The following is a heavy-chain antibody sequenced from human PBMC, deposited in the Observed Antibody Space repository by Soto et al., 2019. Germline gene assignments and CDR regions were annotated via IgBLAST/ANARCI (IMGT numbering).Heavy chain of an antibody. V-gene: IGHV3-7*05. J-gene: IGHJ4*02. Sequence: EVQLVESGGGLVQPGGSLTLSCAASGFTFGSYWMGWVRQAPGKGLEWVATIKQDGSEKYYMDSVKGRFTISRDNAKKPLYLDMICLRADDTVLYYCVRAGDDLWGLGTLVTVS. CDR1: GFTFGSYW. CDR2: IKQDGSEK. CDR3: VRAGDDL. D-gene: IGHD3-16*01.